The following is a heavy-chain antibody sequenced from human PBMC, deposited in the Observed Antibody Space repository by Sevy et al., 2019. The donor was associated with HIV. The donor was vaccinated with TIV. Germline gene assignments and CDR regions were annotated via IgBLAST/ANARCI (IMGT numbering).Heavy chain of an antibody. CDR3: TRDRSSSWYPILFDY. CDR2: IRSKAYGGTT. V-gene: IGHV3-49*03. Sequence: GGSLRLSCTASGFTFGDYAMSWFRQAPGKGLEWVGFIRSKAYGGTTEYAASVKGRFTISRDDSKSIAYLQMNSLKTEGTAVYYCTRDRSSSWYPILFDYWGQGTLVTVSS. J-gene: IGHJ4*02. D-gene: IGHD6-13*01. CDR1: GFTFGDYA.